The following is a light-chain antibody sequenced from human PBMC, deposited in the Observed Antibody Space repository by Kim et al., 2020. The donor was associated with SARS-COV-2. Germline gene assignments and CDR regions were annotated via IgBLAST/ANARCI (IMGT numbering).Light chain of an antibody. CDR3: QSADSSGTSEV. J-gene: IGLJ3*02. CDR1: ALTKQY. Sequence: SYELTQPPSVSVSPGQTARITCSGDALTKQYAYWYQQKPGQATVLVIYKDSERSSGIPGRFSGSSSGTTVTLTISGLQAEDEADYYCQSADSSGTSEVFGGGTQLTVL. V-gene: IGLV3-25*03. CDR2: KDS.